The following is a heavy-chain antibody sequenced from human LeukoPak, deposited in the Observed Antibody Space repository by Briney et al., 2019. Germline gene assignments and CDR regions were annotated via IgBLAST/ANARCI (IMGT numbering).Heavy chain of an antibody. CDR1: GGSFSGYY. Sequence: PSETLSLTCAVYGGSFSGYYWSWIRQPPGKGLEWIGEINHSGSTNYNPSLKSRVTISVDTSKNQFSLKLSSVTAADTAVYYCARDLYYGDYGHWFDPWGQGTLVTVSS. CDR3: ARDLYYGDYGHWFDP. D-gene: IGHD4-17*01. V-gene: IGHV4-34*01. CDR2: INHSGST. J-gene: IGHJ5*02.